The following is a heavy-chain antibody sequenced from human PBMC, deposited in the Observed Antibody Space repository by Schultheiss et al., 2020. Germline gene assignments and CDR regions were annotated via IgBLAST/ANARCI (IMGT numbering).Heavy chain of an antibody. J-gene: IGHJ4*02. CDR2: IHHSGST. V-gene: IGHV4-38-2*02. D-gene: IGHD3-10*01. Sequence: GSLRLSCAVSGYSISSGYYWGWIRQPPGKGLEWIGSIHHSGSTYYNPSLKSRVTISVDTSKDQFSLKLSSVTAADTAVYYCARDGEYYYGSGSYYVWGQGILVTVSS. CDR1: GYSISSGYY. CDR3: ARDGEYYYGSGSYYV.